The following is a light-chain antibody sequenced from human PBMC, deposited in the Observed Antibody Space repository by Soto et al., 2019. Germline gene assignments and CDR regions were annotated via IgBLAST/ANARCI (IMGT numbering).Light chain of an antibody. CDR1: SSNIGNNY. J-gene: IGLJ2*01. CDR2: DNN. Sequence: QSVLTQPPSVSAAPGQKVTISCSGSSSNIGNNYVSRYQQLPGTAPKLLIYDNNKRPSGIPDRFSGSKSGTSATLGITGLQTGDEADYYCGTWDSSLSAEVFGGGTQLTVL. V-gene: IGLV1-51*01. CDR3: GTWDSSLSAEV.